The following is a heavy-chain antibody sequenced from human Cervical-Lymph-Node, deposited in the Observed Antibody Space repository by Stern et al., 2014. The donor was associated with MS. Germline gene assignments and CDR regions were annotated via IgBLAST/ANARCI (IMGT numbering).Heavy chain of an antibody. CDR2: INPDGGGS. CDR1: GYLFTTYY. Sequence: VQLVESGAEVREPGASVTLSCATSGYLFTTYYIHWVRQAPGQGLEWVGLINPDGGGSAYAQSFQGRVTVTRDTSTSTVYMTLSSLKSDDTGVFYCTIPNPAFEYWGQGTPVAVSS. J-gene: IGHJ4*02. D-gene: IGHD2-21*01. V-gene: IGHV1-46*01. CDR3: TIPNPAFEY.